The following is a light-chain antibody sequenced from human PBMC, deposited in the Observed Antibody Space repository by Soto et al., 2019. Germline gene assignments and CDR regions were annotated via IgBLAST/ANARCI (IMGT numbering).Light chain of an antibody. J-gene: IGLJ3*02. V-gene: IGLV2-23*02. Sequence: QSALSQPASVSGSPGQSIITSCTGSASDVGSYNLVSWYQQHPGKAPKLVIYEVTKRPSGISSRFSGSKSGITASLTISGLQAEDGGDYYCCSYAGARTYVLFGGGTKLTVL. CDR3: CSYAGARTYVL. CDR2: EVT. CDR1: ASDVGSYNL.